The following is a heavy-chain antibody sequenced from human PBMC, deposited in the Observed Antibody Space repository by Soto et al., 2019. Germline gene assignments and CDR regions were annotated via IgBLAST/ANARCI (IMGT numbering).Heavy chain of an antibody. CDR3: TTLSLYGDYYYYYGMDV. V-gene: IGHV3-15*01. CDR1: GFTFSNAW. Sequence: EVQLVESGGGLVKPGGSLRLSCAASGFTFSNAWMSWVRQAPGKGLEWVGRIKSKTDGGTTDYAAPVKGRFTISRDDSKNTLYLQLNSLKTDDTAVYYCTTLSLYGDYYYYYGMDVWGQGTTVTVSS. J-gene: IGHJ6*02. D-gene: IGHD4-17*01. CDR2: IKSKTDGGTT.